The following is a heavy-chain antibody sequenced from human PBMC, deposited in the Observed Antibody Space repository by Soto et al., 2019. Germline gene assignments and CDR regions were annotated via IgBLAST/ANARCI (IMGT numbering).Heavy chain of an antibody. J-gene: IGHJ6*02. CDR1: GYTFTSYA. V-gene: IGHV1-3*01. CDR2: INAGNGNT. Sequence: ASVKVSCKASGYTFTSYAIHWVRQAPGQRLEWMGWINAGNGNTKYSQKFQGRVTITRDTSASTAYMELSSLRSEDTAVYYCARVGGEAVALYYFYYCMDVWGQGPSVT. CDR3: ARVGGEAVALYYFYYCMDV. D-gene: IGHD6-19*01.